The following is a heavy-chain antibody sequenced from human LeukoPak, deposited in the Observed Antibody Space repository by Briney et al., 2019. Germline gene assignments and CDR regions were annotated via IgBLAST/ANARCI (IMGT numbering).Heavy chain of an antibody. Sequence: SVKVSCKASGGTFSSYAISWVRQAPGQGLEWMGGIIPIFGTANYAQKFQGRVTITTDESTSTAYMELSSLRSEDTAVYYCARGPYQILEFGAFDIWGQGTMVTVSS. CDR1: GGTFSSYA. CDR2: IIPIFGTA. V-gene: IGHV1-69*05. J-gene: IGHJ3*02. CDR3: ARGPYQILEFGAFDI. D-gene: IGHD2-2*01.